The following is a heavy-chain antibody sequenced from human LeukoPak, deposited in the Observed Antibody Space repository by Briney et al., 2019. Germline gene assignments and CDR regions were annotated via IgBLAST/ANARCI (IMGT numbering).Heavy chain of an antibody. CDR2: ISGSGGSA. Sequence: PGGSLRLSCAASGFTFSSYAMSWVRQAPGKGLEWVSAISGSGGSAYYADSVKGRFTISRDNSKNTLYLQMNSLRAEDTAVYYCAKPSGVLVLMVYAISGFDYWGQGTLVTVSS. J-gene: IGHJ4*02. D-gene: IGHD2-8*01. CDR1: GFTFSSYA. V-gene: IGHV3-23*01. CDR3: AKPSGVLVLMVYAISGFDY.